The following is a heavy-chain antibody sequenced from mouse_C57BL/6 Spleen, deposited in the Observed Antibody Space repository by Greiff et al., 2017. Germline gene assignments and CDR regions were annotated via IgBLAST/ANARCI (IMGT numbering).Heavy chain of an antibody. CDR1: GYSITSGYY. CDR3: ARYYSNPYYAMDY. D-gene: IGHD2-5*01. CDR2: ISYDGSN. Sequence: VQLQQSGPGLVKPSQSLSLTCSVTGYSITSGYYWNWIRQFPGNKLEWMGYISYDGSNNYNPSLKNRISITRDTSKNQFFLKLNSVTTEDTATYYCARYYSNPYYAMDYWGQGTSVTVSS. V-gene: IGHV3-6*01. J-gene: IGHJ4*01.